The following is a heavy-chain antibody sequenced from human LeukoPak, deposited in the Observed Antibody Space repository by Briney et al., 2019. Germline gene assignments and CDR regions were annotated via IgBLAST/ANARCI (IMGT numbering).Heavy chain of an antibody. V-gene: IGHV3-30-3*01. J-gene: IGHJ4*02. CDR3: ARGMLNIVVVPAAIGY. Sequence: PGRSLRLSCAASGFTFSSYAMHWVRQAPGKGLEWVAVISYDGSNKYYADSVKGRFTISRDNSKNTLYLQMNSLRAEDTAVYYCARGMLNIVVVPAAIGYWGQGTLVTVSS. D-gene: IGHD2-2*01. CDR1: GFTFSSYA. CDR2: ISYDGSNK.